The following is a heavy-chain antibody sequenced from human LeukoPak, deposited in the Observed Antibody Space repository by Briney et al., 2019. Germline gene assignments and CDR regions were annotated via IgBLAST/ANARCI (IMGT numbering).Heavy chain of an antibody. CDR2: ISYDGSNK. Sequence: GGSLRLSCAASGFTFSSYGMHWVRQAPGKGLEWVAVISYDGSNKYYADSVKGRFTISRDNSKNTLYLQMNSLRAEDTAVYYCAKDWEAWGQGTLVTVSS. J-gene: IGHJ5*02. V-gene: IGHV3-30*18. D-gene: IGHD1-26*01. CDR3: AKDWEA. CDR1: GFTFSSYG.